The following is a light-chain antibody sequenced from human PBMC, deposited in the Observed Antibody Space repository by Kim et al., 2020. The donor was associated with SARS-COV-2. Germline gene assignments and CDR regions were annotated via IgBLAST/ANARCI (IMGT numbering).Light chain of an antibody. J-gene: IGKJ5*01. V-gene: IGKV1-27*01. CDR2: AAS. CDR3: QKYNSAPP. Sequence: GDRVTISCRASQGVSNYLACYQQKPGKVPKLLIYAASTLQSGVPSRFGRSGSGTDFTLTISGLQPDNVATYYCQKYNSAPPFGQGTRLEIK. CDR1: QGVSNY.